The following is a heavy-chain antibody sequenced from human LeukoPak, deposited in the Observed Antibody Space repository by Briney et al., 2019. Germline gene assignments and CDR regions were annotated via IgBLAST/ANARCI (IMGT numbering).Heavy chain of an antibody. CDR1: GGSFSSYY. J-gene: IGHJ5*02. V-gene: IGHV4-4*07. CDR2: IYTSGST. D-gene: IGHD3-22*01. Sequence: SETLSLTCTVSGGSFSSYYWSWIRQPAGKGLEWIGRIYTSGSTNYNPSLKSRVTMSVDTSKNQFSLKLSSVTAADTAVYYCARGGGSNYYDSSPASWFDPWGQGTLVTVSS. CDR3: ARGGGSNYYDSSPASWFDP.